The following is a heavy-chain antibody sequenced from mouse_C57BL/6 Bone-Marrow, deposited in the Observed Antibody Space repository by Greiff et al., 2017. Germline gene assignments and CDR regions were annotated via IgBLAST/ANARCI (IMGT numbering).Heavy chain of an antibody. CDR3: TRCPPTWPWFAY. J-gene: IGHJ3*01. CDR2: IYPGNSDT. V-gene: IGHV1-5*01. D-gene: IGHD6-1*01. CDR1: GYTFTSYW. Sequence: VQLQQSGTVLARPGASVKMSCKTSGYTFTSYWMHWVKQRPGQGLEWIGAIYPGNSDTSYNQKFKGKAKLTAVTSASTAYMELSSLTNADSAVYYCTRCPPTWPWFAYWGQGTLVTVSA.